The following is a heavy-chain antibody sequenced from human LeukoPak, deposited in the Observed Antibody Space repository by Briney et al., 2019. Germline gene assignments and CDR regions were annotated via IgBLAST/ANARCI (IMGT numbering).Heavy chain of an antibody. CDR2: ISGSGSPI. J-gene: IGHJ4*02. CDR3: ARDHYSRNDY. Sequence: PGGSLRLSCVASGFDFNIYSMTWVRQAPRKGLEWVSYISGSGSPIYYGDSVKGRFTVSRDNAKNSLYLQMSSLRDEDTAVYYCARDHYSRNDYWGQGTLVTVSS. V-gene: IGHV3-48*02. CDR1: GFDFNIYS. D-gene: IGHD6-13*01.